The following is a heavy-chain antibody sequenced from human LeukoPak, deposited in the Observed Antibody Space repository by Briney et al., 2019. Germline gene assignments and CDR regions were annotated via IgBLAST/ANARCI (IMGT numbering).Heavy chain of an antibody. CDR3: ARDLVGATAS. J-gene: IGHJ5*02. D-gene: IGHD1-26*01. CDR2: IYYSGST. V-gene: IGHV4-59*12. Sequence: PSETLSLTCTVSGGSISSYYWSWIRQPPGKGLEWIGYIYYSGSTNYNPSLKSRVTISVDTSKNQFSLKLSSVTAADTAVYYCARDLVGATASWGQGTLVTVSS. CDR1: GGSISSYY.